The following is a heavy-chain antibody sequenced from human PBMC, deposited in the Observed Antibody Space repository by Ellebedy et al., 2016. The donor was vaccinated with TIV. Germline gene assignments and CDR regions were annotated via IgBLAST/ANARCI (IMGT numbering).Heavy chain of an antibody. J-gene: IGHJ3*02. Sequence: SETLSLTCAVYGGSFSGYYWSWIRQPPGKGLEWIGEINHSGSTNYNPSLKSRVTISVDTSKNQFSLKLSSVTAADTAVYYCASNYDILTTPDAFDIWGQGTMVTVSS. CDR3: ASNYDILTTPDAFDI. V-gene: IGHV4-34*01. CDR1: GGSFSGYY. D-gene: IGHD3-9*01. CDR2: INHSGST.